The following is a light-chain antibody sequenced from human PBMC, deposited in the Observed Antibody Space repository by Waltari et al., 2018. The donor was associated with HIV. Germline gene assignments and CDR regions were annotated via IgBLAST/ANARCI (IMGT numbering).Light chain of an antibody. CDR3: QKYNNALHT. J-gene: IGKJ1*01. Sequence: DIRMTHSPSSLSASVGDRVTITCRATQDIGDSLAWYQQRPGQGPKLLIYRASTLHSGVPSRFTGSGSGTYFTLSITSLQPEDVATYFCQKYNNALHTFGQGTKVEI. CDR2: RAS. CDR1: QDIGDS. V-gene: IGKV1-27*01.